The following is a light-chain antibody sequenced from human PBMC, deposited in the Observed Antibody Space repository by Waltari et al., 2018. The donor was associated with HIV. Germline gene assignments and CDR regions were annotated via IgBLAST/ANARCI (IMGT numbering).Light chain of an antibody. CDR2: AAS. CDR3: LQDYNYPRT. Sequence: AIQMSQSPSSLSASVGERVTITCRASQGIRNDLGWYQQKPGKPPKLLIYAASSLQSGVPSRFSGSGSGTDFTFTISSLQPEDFATYYCLQDYNYPRTFGQGTKVEIK. CDR1: QGIRND. V-gene: IGKV1-6*01. J-gene: IGKJ1*01.